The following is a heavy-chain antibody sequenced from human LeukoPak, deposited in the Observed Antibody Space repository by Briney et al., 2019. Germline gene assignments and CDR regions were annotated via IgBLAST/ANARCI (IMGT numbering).Heavy chain of an antibody. J-gene: IGHJ4*02. V-gene: IGHV4-30-4*08. CDR2: IYYSGST. CDR1: GGSISSGDYY. CDR3: ASLVGYCSGGSCYSGNFDY. Sequence: PSETLSLTCTVSGGSISSGDYYWSWIRQPPGKGLEWIGYIYYSGSTYYNPSLKSRVTISVDTSKNQFSLKLSSVTAADTAVYYCASLVGYCSGGSCYSGNFDYWGQGTLVTVSS. D-gene: IGHD2-15*01.